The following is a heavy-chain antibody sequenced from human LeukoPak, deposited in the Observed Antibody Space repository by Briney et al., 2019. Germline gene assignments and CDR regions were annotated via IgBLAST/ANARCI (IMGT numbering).Heavy chain of an antibody. J-gene: IGHJ4*02. D-gene: IGHD6-19*01. Sequence: PGGSLRLSCAASGFTFSSYSMNWVRQAPGKGLEWVSGVSGSGDSTYYADSVKGRFTISRDNSNNTLYLLMNSLRAEDTAVYYCAKYMSSGNWGQGTLVTVSS. CDR3: AKYMSSGN. V-gene: IGHV3-23*01. CDR2: VSGSGDST. CDR1: GFTFSSYS.